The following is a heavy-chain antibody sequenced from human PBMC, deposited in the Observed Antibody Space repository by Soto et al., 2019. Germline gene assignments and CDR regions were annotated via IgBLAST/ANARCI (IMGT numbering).Heavy chain of an antibody. CDR1: GGSISSSSYY. Sequence: SETLSHTCTVSGGSISSSSYYWGWIRQPPGKGLEWIGSIYYSGSTYYNPSLKSRVTISVDTSKNQFSLKLSSVTAADTAVYCCARHIAYCSGGSCYPHWFDPWGQGTLVTVSS. CDR2: IYYSGST. V-gene: IGHV4-39*01. CDR3: ARHIAYCSGGSCYPHWFDP. J-gene: IGHJ5*02. D-gene: IGHD2-15*01.